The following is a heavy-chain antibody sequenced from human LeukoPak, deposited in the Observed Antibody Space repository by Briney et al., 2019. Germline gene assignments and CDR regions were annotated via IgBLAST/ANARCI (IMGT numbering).Heavy chain of an antibody. CDR3: ARDSLDYGGNSEGYYYGMDV. D-gene: IGHD4-23*01. CDR1: GFTFSSYG. CDR2: IWYDGSNK. V-gene: IGHV3-33*08. J-gene: IGHJ6*02. Sequence: GGSLRLSCAASGFTFSSYGMHWVRQAPGKGLEWVAVIWYDGSNKYYADSVKGRFTISRDNSKNTLYLQMNSLRAEDTAVYYCARDSLDYGGNSEGYYYGMDVWGQGTTVTVSS.